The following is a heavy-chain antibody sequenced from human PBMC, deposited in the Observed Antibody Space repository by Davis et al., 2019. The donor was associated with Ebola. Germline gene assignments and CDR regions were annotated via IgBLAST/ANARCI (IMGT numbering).Heavy chain of an antibody. Sequence: GESLKISCAASGFTFSSYAMSWVRQAPGKGLVWVSRINSDGSSTTYADSVKGRFTISRDNAKTSLYLQMNSLRAEDTALYYCAKGPSVLWFGESNYGMDVWGQGTTVTVSS. V-gene: IGHV3-74*01. D-gene: IGHD3-10*01. CDR1: GFTFSSYA. CDR2: INSDGSST. CDR3: AKGPSVLWFGESNYGMDV. J-gene: IGHJ6*02.